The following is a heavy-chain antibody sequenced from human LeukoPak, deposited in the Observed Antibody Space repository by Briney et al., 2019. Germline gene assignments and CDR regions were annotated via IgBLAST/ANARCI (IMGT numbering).Heavy chain of an antibody. V-gene: IGHV3-30*04. J-gene: IGHJ6*03. Sequence: GRSLRLSCAASGFTFSSYAMHWVRQAPGKGLEWVAVISYDGSNKYYADSVKGRFTISRDNSKNTLYLQMNSLRAEDTAVYYCAKGEGWQQPYYYYMDVWGKGTTVTISS. CDR3: AKGEGWQQPYYYYMDV. CDR2: ISYDGSNK. D-gene: IGHD6-13*01. CDR1: GFTFSSYA.